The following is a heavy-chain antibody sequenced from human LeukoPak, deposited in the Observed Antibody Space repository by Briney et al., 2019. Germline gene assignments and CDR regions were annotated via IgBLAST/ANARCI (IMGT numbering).Heavy chain of an antibody. CDR2: ISGSGAGT. D-gene: IGHD3-22*01. J-gene: IGHJ4*02. V-gene: IGHV3-23*01. Sequence: GGSLRLSCAASGFTFSSFALSWVRHAPGKGLEWVSAISGSGAGTYYADSVKGRFTISRDNSRNTLYLQMTGLRAEDTAVYYCAKVLHYYDDNTSPGYWGRGTLVTVSS. CDR3: AKVLHYYDDNTSPGY. CDR1: GFTFSSFA.